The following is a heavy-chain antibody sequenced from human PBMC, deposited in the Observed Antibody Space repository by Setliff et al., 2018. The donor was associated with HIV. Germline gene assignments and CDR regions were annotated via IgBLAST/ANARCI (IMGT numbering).Heavy chain of an antibody. CDR3: ARGNDRDRGNYWSLDY. CDR2: ISSSGGTI. Sequence: PGGSLRLSCAASGFTFRNYEMNWVRQAPGKGLEWVSHISSSGGTINYADSVRGRFNISRDNAENSLYLEINNVRVEDTAIYFCARGNDRDRGNYWSLDYWGQGALVTVSS. V-gene: IGHV3-48*03. CDR1: GFTFRNYE. D-gene: IGHD3-22*01. J-gene: IGHJ4*02.